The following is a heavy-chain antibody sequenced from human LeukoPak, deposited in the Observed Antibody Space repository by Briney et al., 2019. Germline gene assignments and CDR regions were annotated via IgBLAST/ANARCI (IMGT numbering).Heavy chain of an antibody. CDR2: INQDGGGR. J-gene: IGHJ4*02. D-gene: IGHD5-12*01. CDR1: GFTFSDNW. CDR3: ARSTWLLDK. Sequence: GGSLRLSCAASGFTFSDNWMTWVRQAPGKGLEWVANINQDGGGRYYVDSVQGRFIISRDNAQNSVHLQMNSLRAEDTAVYYCARSTWLLDKWGQGTLVTVSS. V-gene: IGHV3-7*03.